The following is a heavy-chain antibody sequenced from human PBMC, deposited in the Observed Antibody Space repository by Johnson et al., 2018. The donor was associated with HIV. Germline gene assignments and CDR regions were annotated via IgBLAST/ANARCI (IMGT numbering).Heavy chain of an antibody. CDR2: IGTGGGT. CDR3: ARERRWWELPRGAFDI. D-gene: IGHD2-15*01. Sequence: VQLVESGGGLVQPGGSLRLSCVATAFTVSSNYMSWVRQAPGKGLEWVSAIGTGGGTYYADSVKGRVTISRDNAKNSLYLQMNSLRAEDTAVYYCARERRWWELPRGAFDIWGQGTMVTVSS. V-gene: IGHV3-66*01. J-gene: IGHJ3*02. CDR1: AFTVSSNY.